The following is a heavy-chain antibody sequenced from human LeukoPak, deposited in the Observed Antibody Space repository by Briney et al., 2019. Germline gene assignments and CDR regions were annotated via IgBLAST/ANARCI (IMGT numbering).Heavy chain of an antibody. CDR2: INHSGST. CDR3: ARGRRGFREKNCYYMDV. Sequence: SETLSLTCAVYGGSFSGYYWSWIRQPPGKGLEWIGEINHSGSTNYNPSLKSRVTISVDTSKNQFSLKLSSVTAADTAVYYCARGRRGFREKNCYYMDVWGKGTTVTASS. V-gene: IGHV4-34*01. J-gene: IGHJ6*03. CDR1: GGSFSGYY. D-gene: IGHD3-10*01.